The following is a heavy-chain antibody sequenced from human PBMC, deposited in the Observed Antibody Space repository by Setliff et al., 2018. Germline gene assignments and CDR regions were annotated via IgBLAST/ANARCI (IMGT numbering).Heavy chain of an antibody. CDR2: IYTSGTT. Sequence: KSSETLSLTCAVSGGSIGSGVYYWTWIRQPAGKELEWIGHIYTSGTTNYNPSLKSRVTISLDTSKNHFSLNLSSVTATDTAVYYCARAISGWYSAHYYYMDVWGKGTTVTVSS. V-gene: IGHV4-61*09. D-gene: IGHD6-19*01. CDR1: GGSIGSGVYY. J-gene: IGHJ6*03. CDR3: ARAISGWYSAHYYYMDV.